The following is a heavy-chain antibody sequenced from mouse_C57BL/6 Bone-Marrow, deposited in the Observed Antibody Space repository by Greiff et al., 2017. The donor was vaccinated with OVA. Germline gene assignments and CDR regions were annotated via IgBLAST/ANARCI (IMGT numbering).Heavy chain of an antibody. CDR1: GYTFTDYN. D-gene: IGHD1-1*01. V-gene: IGHV1-18*01. CDR2: INPNNGGT. Sequence: VQLQQSGPELVKPGASVKIPCKASGYTFTDYNMDWVKQSHGKSLEWIGDINPNNGGTIYNQKFKGKATLTVDKSSSTAYMELRSLTSEDTAVYYCARGSSWAYWGQGTLVTVSA. CDR3: ARGSSWAY. J-gene: IGHJ3*01.